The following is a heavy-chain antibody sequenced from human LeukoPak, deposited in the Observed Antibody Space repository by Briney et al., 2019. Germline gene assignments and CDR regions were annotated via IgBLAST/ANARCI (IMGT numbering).Heavy chain of an antibody. CDR3: AKDLVGATPGPLFDY. CDR1: GFTFSSYG. J-gene: IGHJ4*02. Sequence: PGGSLRLSCAASGFTFSSYGMSWVRQAPGKGLEWVSAISGSGGSTYYADSVKGRFTISRDNSKNTLYLQMNSLRAEDTAVYYCAKDLVGATPGPLFDYRGQGTLVTVSS. CDR2: ISGSGGST. V-gene: IGHV3-23*01. D-gene: IGHD1-26*01.